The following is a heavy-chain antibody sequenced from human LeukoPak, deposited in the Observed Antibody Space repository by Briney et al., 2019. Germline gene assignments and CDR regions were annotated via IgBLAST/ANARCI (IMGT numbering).Heavy chain of an antibody. CDR3: TTDVFSVYCSGGSCYNY. CDR1: GVTLSNAW. V-gene: IGHV3-15*07. J-gene: IGHJ4*02. CDR2: VTSETDGGTT. Sequence: GGSVRVSCAASGVTLSNAWMTWVRQAPGKGLEWVGCVTSETDGGTTDEAVPVKGRFTISRDDSKNTLYLQMNSLKTEDTAVYYCTTDVFSVYCSGGSCYNYWGQGTLVTVSS. D-gene: IGHD2-15*01.